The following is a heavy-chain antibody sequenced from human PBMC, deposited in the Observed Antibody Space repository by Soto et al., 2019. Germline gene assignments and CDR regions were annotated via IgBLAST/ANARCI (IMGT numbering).Heavy chain of an antibody. CDR1: AASFSKYY. D-gene: IGHD3-16*01. CDR3: ASVTFGGIVLAH. Sequence: ETLSLTCTVSAASFSKYYWTWIRQPPGKGLEWIGYIYFNGNTKYNPSLEGRLTISIDTSKKEFSLKLTSVTAADAAVYYCASVTFGGIVLAHWGQGTLVTAPQ. CDR2: IYFNGNT. V-gene: IGHV4-59*01. J-gene: IGHJ4*02.